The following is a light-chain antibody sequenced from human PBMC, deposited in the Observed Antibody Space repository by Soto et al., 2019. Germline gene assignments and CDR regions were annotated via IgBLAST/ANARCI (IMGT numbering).Light chain of an antibody. CDR2: EVS. Sequence: QSALTQPPSASGSPGQSVTISCTGTSSDIGGYNYISWYQQHPGKAPNLMIYEVSKRPSGVPDRFSASKSGNTASLTVSGLQAEDEDDYYCAEYAVSSVVFGGGTKLTVL. CDR1: SSDIGGYNY. CDR3: AEYAVSSVV. J-gene: IGLJ2*01. V-gene: IGLV2-8*01.